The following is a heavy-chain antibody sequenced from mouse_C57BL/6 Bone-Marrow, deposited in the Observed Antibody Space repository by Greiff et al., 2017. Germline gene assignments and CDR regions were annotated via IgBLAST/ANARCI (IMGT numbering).Heavy chain of an antibody. CDR2: ISSGSSTI. CDR3: ARGGYYVHYYAMDY. J-gene: IGHJ4*01. Sequence: EVKLMESGGGLVKPGGSLKLSCAASGFTFSDYGMHWVRQAPEKGLEWVAYISSGSSTIYYADTVKGRFPISRDNAKNTLFLQMTSLRSEDTAMYYCARGGYYVHYYAMDYWGQGTSVTVSS. CDR1: GFTFSDYG. D-gene: IGHD2-3*01. V-gene: IGHV5-17*01.